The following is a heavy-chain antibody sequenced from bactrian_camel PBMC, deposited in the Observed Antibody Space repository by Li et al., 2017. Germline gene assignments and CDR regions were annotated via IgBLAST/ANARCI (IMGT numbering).Heavy chain of an antibody. CDR1: GFQFSDYP. D-gene: IGHD6*01. V-gene: IGHV3-1*01. CDR2: ISDDSRAT. J-gene: IGHJ4*01. Sequence: VQLVESGGGLVQPGGSLRLSCIASGFQFSDYPMSWVRQAPGKGLEWVASISDDSRATQYKDFLEARFTISRDNSKSTLYLQMNSLKSEDTATYYCAKELGSTLAGSGRSPGTQVTVS.